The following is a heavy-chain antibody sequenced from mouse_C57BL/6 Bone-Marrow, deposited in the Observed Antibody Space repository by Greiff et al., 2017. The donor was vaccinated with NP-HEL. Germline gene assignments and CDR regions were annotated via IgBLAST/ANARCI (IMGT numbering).Heavy chain of an antibody. V-gene: IGHV5-12*01. CDR2: ISNGGGST. J-gene: IGHJ3*01. CDR3: ARQKGYYGSSYAWFAY. D-gene: IGHD1-1*01. Sequence: EVKLVEPGGGLVQPGGSLKLSCAASGFTFSDYYMYWVRQTPEKRLEWVAYISNGGGSTYYPDTVKGRFTISRDNAKNTLYLQMSRLKSEDTAMYYCARQKGYYGSSYAWFAYWGQGTLVTVSA. CDR1: GFTFSDYY.